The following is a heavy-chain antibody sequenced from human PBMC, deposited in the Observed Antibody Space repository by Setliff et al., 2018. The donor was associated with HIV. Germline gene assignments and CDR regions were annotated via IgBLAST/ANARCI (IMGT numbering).Heavy chain of an antibody. J-gene: IGHJ3*02. D-gene: IGHD4-4*01. CDR3: ARTGPHSAAQDAFDI. Sequence: SETLSLTCAVSGYSISTNEWWGWIRQPPGKGLAWIGYISNSGKIYYDPSINSRVTLSADTSKNQLSLKLTSVTAEDTGVYYCARTGPHSAAQDAFDIWGQGTVVTVSS. V-gene: IGHV4-28*05. CDR1: GYSISTNEW. CDR2: ISNSGKI.